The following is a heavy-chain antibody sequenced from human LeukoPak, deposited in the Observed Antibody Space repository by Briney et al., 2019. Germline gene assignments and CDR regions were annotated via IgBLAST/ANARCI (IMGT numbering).Heavy chain of an antibody. CDR2: IIPIFGTA. D-gene: IGHD5-24*01. CDR1: GGTFSSYA. CDR3: ARGSLEMATTGPYYYYMDV. V-gene: IGHV1-69*05. Sequence: ASVKVSCKASGGTFSSYAISWVRQAPGQGLEWMGGIIPIFGTANYAQKFQGRVTITTDESTSTAYMELSSLRSEDTAVYYCARGSLEMATTGPYYYYMDVWGKGTTVTVSS. J-gene: IGHJ6*03.